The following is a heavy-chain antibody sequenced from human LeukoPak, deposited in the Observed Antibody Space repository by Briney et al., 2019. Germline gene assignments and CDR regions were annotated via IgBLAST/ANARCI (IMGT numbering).Heavy chain of an antibody. CDR3: AHSFCSNRVCYSFDY. CDR1: GFSLSTSGVG. V-gene: IGHV2-5*02. Sequence: SGPTLVKPTQTLTLTCTFSGFSLSTSGVGVGWIRQPPGNALEWLAVIYWDDDKRYSSSLKSRLTITKDTSKNQVVLTMTNMDPVDTATYYCAHSFCSNRVCYSFDYWGQGTLVTVSS. CDR2: IYWDDDK. J-gene: IGHJ4*02. D-gene: IGHD2-2*01.